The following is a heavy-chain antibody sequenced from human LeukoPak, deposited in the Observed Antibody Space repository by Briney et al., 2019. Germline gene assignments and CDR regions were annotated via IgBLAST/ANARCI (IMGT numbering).Heavy chain of an antibody. Sequence: PGGSLRLSCAASGFTFSSYSMNWVRPAPGKGLEWVSSISSSSSYIYYADSVKGRFTISRDNAKNSLYLQMNSLRAEDTAVYYCARGHCSGGSCYSVDYWGQGTLVTVSS. V-gene: IGHV3-21*01. J-gene: IGHJ4*02. CDR1: GFTFSSYS. CDR3: ARGHCSGGSCYSVDY. D-gene: IGHD2-15*01. CDR2: ISSSSSYI.